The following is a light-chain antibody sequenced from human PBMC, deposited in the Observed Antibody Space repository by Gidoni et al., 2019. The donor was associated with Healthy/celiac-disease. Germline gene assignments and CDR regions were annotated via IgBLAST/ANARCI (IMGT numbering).Light chain of an antibody. Sequence: EIVLTQSPGTLSLSPGERATLSCRASQSVSSSYIAWYQQKPGQAPRLLMYGASSRATGIPDRFSGSGSGTDFTLTISRLEPEEFAVYYCQQYGSSPPGLTFGGGTKVEIK. CDR1: QSVSSSY. J-gene: IGKJ4*01. CDR2: GAS. V-gene: IGKV3-20*01. CDR3: QQYGSSPPGLT.